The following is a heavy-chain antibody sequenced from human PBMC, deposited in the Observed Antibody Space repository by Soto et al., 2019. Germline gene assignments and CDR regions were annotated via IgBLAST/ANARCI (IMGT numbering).Heavy chain of an antibody. CDR1: GFSFSISP. D-gene: IGHD5-18*01. J-gene: IGHJ4*02. V-gene: IGHV3-30-3*01. CDR3: ARDQKNPGGQQWAFNYFDS. Sequence: PGGSLRLSCAASGFSFSISPMHWVRQAPGKGPEWVALISYDGTNKFYADSVKGRFTISRDNSKSTLYLQVDSLRPEDAAVYYCARDQKNPGGQQWAFNYFDSWGQGTLVTVSS. CDR2: ISYDGTNK.